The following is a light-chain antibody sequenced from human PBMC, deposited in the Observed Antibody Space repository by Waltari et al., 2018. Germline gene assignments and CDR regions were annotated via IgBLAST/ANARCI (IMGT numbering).Light chain of an antibody. CDR2: RSD. CDR1: ASNIGGNL. J-gene: IGLJ3*02. Sequence: QSVLTQPPSASGTPGQRVTISCSGSASNIGGNLVNWSHQLPGKAPKLLIYRSDQRPSGVPDRFSASKTGTSASLAISGLQSEDEADYFCASWDDSLNGHWVFGGGTKVTVL. V-gene: IGLV1-44*01. CDR3: ASWDDSLNGHWV.